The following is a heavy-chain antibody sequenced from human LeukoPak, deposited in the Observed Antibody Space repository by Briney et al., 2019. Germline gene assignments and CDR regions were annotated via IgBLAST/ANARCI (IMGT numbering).Heavy chain of an antibody. CDR2: IIPILGIA. CDR3: ALLEAAAGTDY. CDR1: GGTFSSYV. D-gene: IGHD6-13*01. V-gene: IGHV1-69*04. J-gene: IGHJ4*02. Sequence: ASVKVSCKASGGTFSSYVISWVRQAPGQGLEWMGRIIPILGIANYAQKFQGRVTITADKSTSTAYMELSSLRSEDTAVYYCALLEAAAGTDYWGQGTLVTVSS.